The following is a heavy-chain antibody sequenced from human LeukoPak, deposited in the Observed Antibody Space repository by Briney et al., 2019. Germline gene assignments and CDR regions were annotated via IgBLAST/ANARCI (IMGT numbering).Heavy chain of an antibody. CDR3: ASGAQSDY. Sequence: PGGSLRLSCAASGFTFSTYEMNWVRQAPGKGLEWVSSINNSGNTIYYADSVKGRFTISRDNSKNSLYLQMNSLRAEDTAAYYCASGAQSDYWGQGTLVTVSS. V-gene: IGHV3-48*03. CDR1: GFTFSTYE. CDR2: INNSGNTI. J-gene: IGHJ4*02. D-gene: IGHD1-26*01.